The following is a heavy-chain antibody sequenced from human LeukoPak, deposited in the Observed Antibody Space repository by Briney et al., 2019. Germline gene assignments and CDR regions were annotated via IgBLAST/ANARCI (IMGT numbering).Heavy chain of an antibody. J-gene: IGHJ4*02. CDR3: TTDRSRRDGYNF. D-gene: IGHD5-24*01. Sequence: GGSLRLSCAASGFTFSNAWMSWVRQAPGKGLEWVGHIKSKTDGGTTDYAAPVKGRFTISRDDSKNTLYLQMNSLKTEDTAVYYCTTDRSRRDGYNFWGQGTLVTVSS. CDR1: GFTFSNAW. V-gene: IGHV3-15*01. CDR2: IKSKTDGGTT.